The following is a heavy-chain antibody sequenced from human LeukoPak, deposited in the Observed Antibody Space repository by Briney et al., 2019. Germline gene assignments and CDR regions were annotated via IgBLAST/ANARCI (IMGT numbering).Heavy chain of an antibody. CDR3: ARVGGYGYGNYYFNY. Sequence: SETLSLTCAVSGYSISSGYYWGWIRQSPGKGLDWIGIVSHSGSTYYNPSLRSRVTISIDTSKNQFSLRLSSVTATDTAVYYCARVGGYGYGNYYFNYWGQGTLVTVSS. CDR2: VSHSGST. D-gene: IGHD5-18*01. CDR1: GYSISSGYY. V-gene: IGHV4-38-2*01. J-gene: IGHJ4*02.